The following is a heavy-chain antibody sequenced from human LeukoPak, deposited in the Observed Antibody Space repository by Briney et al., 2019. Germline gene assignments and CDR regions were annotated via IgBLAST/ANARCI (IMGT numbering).Heavy chain of an antibody. J-gene: IGHJ4*02. D-gene: IGHD5-18*01. V-gene: IGHV5-51*01. CDR3: ARREETSMVAY. CDR2: ISPADSDT. Sequence: GEPLKISCKGSGYSFTNYWIGWVRQMPGKGLEWMGIISPADSDTRYSPSFQGQVTISADKSITTAYLQWSSLKASDTAIYYCARREETSMVAYWGQGTLVTVSS. CDR1: GYSFTNYW.